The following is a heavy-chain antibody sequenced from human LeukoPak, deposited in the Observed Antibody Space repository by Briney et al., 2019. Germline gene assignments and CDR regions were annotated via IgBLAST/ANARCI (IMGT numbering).Heavy chain of an antibody. CDR3: ARGIWSGYYSYYYYMDV. J-gene: IGHJ6*03. CDR2: VDRSSSYI. V-gene: IGHV3-21*01. CDR1: GFTFSDYT. D-gene: IGHD3-3*01. Sequence: GGSLRLSCAASGFTFSDYTMNWVRQAPGKGLEWVSSVDRSSSYIYYAESVKGRFTISRDTPKSSLYLQMNSLRAEDTAVYYCARGIWSGYYSYYYYMDVWGKGTTVTVFS.